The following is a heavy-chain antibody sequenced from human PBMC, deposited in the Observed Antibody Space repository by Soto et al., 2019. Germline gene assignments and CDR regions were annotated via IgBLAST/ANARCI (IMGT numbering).Heavy chain of an antibody. D-gene: IGHD2-2*01. CDR2: IYYSGST. CDR1: GGSISSGGYY. CDR3: ARARGGCSSTSCSRFDP. Sequence: QVQLQESGPGLVKPSQTLSLTCTVSGGSISSGGYYWSWIRQHPGKGLGWIGYIYYSGSTYYNPSLKSRVTISVDTSKNQFSLKLSSVTAADTAVYYCARARGGCSSTSCSRFDPWGQGTLVTVSS. J-gene: IGHJ5*02. V-gene: IGHV4-31*03.